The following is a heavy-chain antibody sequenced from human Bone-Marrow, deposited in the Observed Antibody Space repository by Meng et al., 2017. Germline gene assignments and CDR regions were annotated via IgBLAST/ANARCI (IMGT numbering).Heavy chain of an antibody. CDR2: IIPIFGTA. CDR1: GGTFSSYA. Sequence: SVKVSCKASGGTFSSYAISWVRQAPGQGLKWMGGIIPIFGTANYAQKFQGRVTITADESTSTAYMELSSLRSEDTAVYYCARWYYYGSGSYLGFDYWGQGTLVTVSS. CDR3: ARWYYYGSGSYLGFDY. J-gene: IGHJ4*02. V-gene: IGHV1-69*13. D-gene: IGHD3-10*01.